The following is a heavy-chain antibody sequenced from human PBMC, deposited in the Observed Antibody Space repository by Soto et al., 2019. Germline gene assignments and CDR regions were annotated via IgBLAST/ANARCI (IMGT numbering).Heavy chain of an antibody. D-gene: IGHD3-16*01. CDR2: IYHSGST. CDR3: ARFWGNYENYFDY. J-gene: IGHJ4*02. Sequence: QLQLQESGSGLVKPSQTLSLTCAVSGGSIGSGGYSWSWIRQPPGKGLEWIGYIYHSGSTYYNPCRKSRVTISLDRSKNQFPLKMSSVTAADTAVYYCARFWGNYENYFDYWGQGTLVTVSS. CDR1: GGSIGSGGYS. V-gene: IGHV4-30-2*01.